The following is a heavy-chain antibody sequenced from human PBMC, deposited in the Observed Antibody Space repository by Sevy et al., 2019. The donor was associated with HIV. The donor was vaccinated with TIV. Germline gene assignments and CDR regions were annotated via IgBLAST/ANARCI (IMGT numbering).Heavy chain of an antibody. CDR3: AGSVVVMMYYYYGMDV. CDR2: INHSGST. V-gene: IGHV4-34*01. J-gene: IGHJ6*02. Sequence: SETLSLTCAVYGGSFSGYYWSWIRQPPGKGLEWIGEINHSGSTNYNPSLKSRVTISVDTSKNQFSLKLSSVTAADTAVEYCAGSVVVMMYYYYGMDVWGQGTTVTVSS. CDR1: GGSFSGYY. D-gene: IGHD2-2*01.